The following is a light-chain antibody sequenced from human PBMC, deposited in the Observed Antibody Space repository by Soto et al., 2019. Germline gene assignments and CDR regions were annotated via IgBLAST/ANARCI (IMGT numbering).Light chain of an antibody. J-gene: IGLJ2*01. CDR1: SSNIGAGYD. CDR3: GSYTSDNICVV. CDR2: GNS. Sequence: QSVLTQPPSVSGAPGQRVTISCTGSSSNIGAGYDVHWYQQLPGTAPKLLIYGNSNRPSGVPDRFSGSKSGTSASLSISGLQAEDEADYYCGSYTSDNICVVFGGGTKLTVL. V-gene: IGLV1-40*01.